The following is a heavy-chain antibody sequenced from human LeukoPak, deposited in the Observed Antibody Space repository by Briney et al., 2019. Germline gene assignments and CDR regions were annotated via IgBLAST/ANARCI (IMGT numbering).Heavy chain of an antibody. J-gene: IGHJ4*02. D-gene: IGHD1-26*01. Sequence: PSETLSLTCTVSGGSISSYYWSWIRQPPGKGLEWIGYIYYSGSTNYNPSLKSRVTISVDTSKNQFSLKLSSVTAADTAVYYCARVEEGSPDYYFGYWGQGTLVTVSS. CDR3: ARVEEGSPDYYFGY. V-gene: IGHV4-59*01. CDR1: GGSISSYY. CDR2: IYYSGST.